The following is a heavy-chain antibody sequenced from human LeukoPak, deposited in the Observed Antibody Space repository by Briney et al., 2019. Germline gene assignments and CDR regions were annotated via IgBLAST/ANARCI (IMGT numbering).Heavy chain of an antibody. D-gene: IGHD2-2*01. CDR3: AKDSSVVVPAAIPY. J-gene: IGHJ4*02. CDR1: GFTFSSYA. Sequence: AGGSLRLSCAASGFTFSSYAMSWVRQAPGKGLEWVSAISGSGGSTYYADSVKGWFTISRDNSKNTLYLQMNSLRAEDTAVYYCAKDSSVVVPAAIPYWGQGTLVTVSS. V-gene: IGHV3-23*01. CDR2: ISGSGGST.